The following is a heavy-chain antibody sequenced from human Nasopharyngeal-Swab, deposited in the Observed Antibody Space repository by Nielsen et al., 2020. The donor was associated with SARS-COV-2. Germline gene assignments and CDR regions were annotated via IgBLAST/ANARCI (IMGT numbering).Heavy chain of an antibody. CDR3: ARGAGATMAGNFDY. V-gene: IGHV1-46*01. D-gene: IGHD5-12*01. CDR2: INPSGGST. J-gene: IGHJ4*02. Sequence: WVRQAPGQGLEWMGIINPSGGSTSYAQKFQGRVTMTRDTSTSTGYMELSSLRSEDTAVYYCARGAGATMAGNFDYWGQGTLVTVSS.